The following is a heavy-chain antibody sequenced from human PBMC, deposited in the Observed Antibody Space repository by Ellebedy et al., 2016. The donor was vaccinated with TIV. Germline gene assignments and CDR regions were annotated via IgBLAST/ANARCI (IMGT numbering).Heavy chain of an antibody. CDR3: ARGGMSSGPLDI. CDR2: ISTYNDKK. D-gene: IGHD3/OR15-3a*01. J-gene: IGHJ3*02. CDR1: GYTFTTSG. Sequence: ASVKVSXXTHGYTFTTSGISWVRQAPGKGLEWVGWISTYNDKKNYALKFQDRVTMTTDTSTSTVYMEVRSLGSDDTAVYFCARGGMSSGPLDIWGQGTMVTVSS. V-gene: IGHV1-18*01.